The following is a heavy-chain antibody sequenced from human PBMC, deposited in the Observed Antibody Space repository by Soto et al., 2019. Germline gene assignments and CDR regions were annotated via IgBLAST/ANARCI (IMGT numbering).Heavy chain of an antibody. Sequence: PGGSLRLSCAVSGFTVSSNHMSWVRQAPGRGLEWVSIIDSGGRTYYADSVKGRFTISRDTSKSTLFLQMNSLRVEDSAVYYCAKNPYSSSSAEYFQHWGQGTLVTVSS. CDR3: AKNPYSSSSAEYFQH. V-gene: IGHV3-53*01. CDR1: GFTVSSNH. D-gene: IGHD6-6*01. CDR2: IDSGGRT. J-gene: IGHJ1*01.